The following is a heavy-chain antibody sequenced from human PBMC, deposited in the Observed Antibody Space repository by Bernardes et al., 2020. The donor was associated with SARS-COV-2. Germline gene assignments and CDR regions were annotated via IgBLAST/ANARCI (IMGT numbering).Heavy chain of an antibody. Sequence: GGSLRLSCSASGFTFSSFGMHWVRQAPGKGLEYVSAISADGNSPYYADSVKDRFTISRDNSKNTLYLQMNSLRPDDTAVYYCVKVLLWFGESWGQGTLVTVSS. CDR3: VKVLLWFGES. V-gene: IGHV3-64D*06. D-gene: IGHD3-10*01. CDR2: ISADGNSP. CDR1: GFTFSSFG. J-gene: IGHJ1*01.